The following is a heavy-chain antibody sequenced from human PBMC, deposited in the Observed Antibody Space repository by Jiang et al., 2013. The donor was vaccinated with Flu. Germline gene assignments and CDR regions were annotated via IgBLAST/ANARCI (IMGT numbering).Heavy chain of an antibody. Sequence: DYAAPVKGRFTISRDDSKNTLYLQMNSLKTEDTAVYYCTTDESYYDSSGQITEGYFDYWGQGTLVTVSS. V-gene: IGHV3-15*01. J-gene: IGHJ4*02. D-gene: IGHD3-22*01. CDR3: TTDESYYDSSGQITEGYFDY.